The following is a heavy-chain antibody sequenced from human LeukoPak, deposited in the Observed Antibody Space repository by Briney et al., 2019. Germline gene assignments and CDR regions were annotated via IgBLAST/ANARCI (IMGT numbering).Heavy chain of an antibody. CDR1: GFSFSTYE. D-gene: IGHD3-10*01. J-gene: IGHJ4*02. CDR2: ISSSSSYI. V-gene: IGHV3-21*01. CDR3: ARGPVRGAIDY. Sequence: GGSLRLSCAASGFSFSTYEMNWVRQAPGKGLEWVSSISSSSSYIYYADSVKGRFTISRDNAKNSLYLQMNSLRADDTAIYYCARGPVRGAIDYWGQGTLVTVSS.